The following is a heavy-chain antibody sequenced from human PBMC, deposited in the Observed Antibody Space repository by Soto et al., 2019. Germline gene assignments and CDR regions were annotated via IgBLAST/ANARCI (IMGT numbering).Heavy chain of an antibody. CDR1: GGTFSSYA. V-gene: IGHV1-69*06. D-gene: IGHD5-12*01. CDR3: AGGRDGYNWASDYYYGMDV. J-gene: IGHJ6*02. CDR2: IIPIFGTA. Sequence: QVQLVQSGAEVKKPGSSVKVSCKASGGTFSSYAISWVRQAPGQGLEWMGGIIPIFGTANYAQKFQGRVTITADKSTSTAYMELGSLRSEDTAVYYCAGGRDGYNWASDYYYGMDVWGQGTTVTVSS.